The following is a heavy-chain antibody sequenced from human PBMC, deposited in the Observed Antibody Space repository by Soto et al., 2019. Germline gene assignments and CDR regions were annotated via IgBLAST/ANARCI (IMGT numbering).Heavy chain of an antibody. J-gene: IGHJ5*02. Sequence: ASVKVSCKTSGGTYGSYAISWVRQAPGQGLEWMGGIIPIFSTPNYAQKFQGRVTITADESTSTAYMELSSLRSEDTAVYYCARPIQYYFDTSAQSAWFDPWGQGTLVTVSS. CDR3: ARPIQYYFDTSAQSAWFDP. CDR1: GGTYGSYA. V-gene: IGHV1-69*13. D-gene: IGHD3-22*01. CDR2: IIPIFSTP.